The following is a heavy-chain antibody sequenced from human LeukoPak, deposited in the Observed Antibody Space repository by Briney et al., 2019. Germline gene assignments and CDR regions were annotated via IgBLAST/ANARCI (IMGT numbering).Heavy chain of an antibody. J-gene: IGHJ4*02. V-gene: IGHV4-39*07. Sequence: SETLSLTCTVSGGSISSSSYYWGWIRQPPGKGLEWIGSIYYSGSTNYNPSLKSRVTISVDTSKNQFSLKLSSVTAADTAVYYCARGVPLWGFRELFKSYFDYWGQGTLVTVSS. CDR1: GGSISSSSYY. D-gene: IGHD3-10*01. CDR2: IYYSGST. CDR3: ARGVPLWGFRELFKSYFDY.